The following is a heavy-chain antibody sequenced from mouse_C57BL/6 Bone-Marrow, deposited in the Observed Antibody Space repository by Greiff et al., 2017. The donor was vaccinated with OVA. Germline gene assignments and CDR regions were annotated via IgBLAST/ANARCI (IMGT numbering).Heavy chain of an antibody. CDR3: ARFGDGYYEYFDV. CDR1: GYTFTDYN. CDR2: INPNNGGT. D-gene: IGHD2-3*01. J-gene: IGHJ1*03. V-gene: IGHV1-18*01. Sequence: VQLKESGPELVKPGASVKIPCKASGYTFTDYNMDWVKQSHGKSLEWIGDINPNNGGTIYNQKFKGKATLTVDKSSSTAYMELRSLTSEDTAVYYCARFGDGYYEYFDVWGTGTTVTVSS.